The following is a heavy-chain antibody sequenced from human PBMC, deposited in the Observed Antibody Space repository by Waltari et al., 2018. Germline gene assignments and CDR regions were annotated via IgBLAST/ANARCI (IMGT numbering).Heavy chain of an antibody. CDR2: IIGDGSST. CDR1: GFTFSNYW. V-gene: IGHV3-74*01. D-gene: IGHD1-1*01. CDR3: ARLSNWAGDY. J-gene: IGHJ4*02. Sequence: EVQLVESGGGLVQPGGSLRLSCAASGFTFSNYWLYWVRQAPGKGLVWVSRIIGDGSSTTDGESVKGRFTSSRDNAKNTLYLQMNSLRAEDTAVYYCARLSNWAGDYWGQGTLVTVSS.